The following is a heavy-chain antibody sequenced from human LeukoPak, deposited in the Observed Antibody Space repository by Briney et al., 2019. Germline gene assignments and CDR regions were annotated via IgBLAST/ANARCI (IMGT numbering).Heavy chain of an antibody. CDR1: GGSFSGYY. CDR3: ARSWIQLWWGTFDY. V-gene: IGHV4-34*01. D-gene: IGHD5-18*01. J-gene: IGHJ4*02. Sequence: SETLSLTCAVYGGSFSGYYWSWIRQPPGKGLEWIGEINHSGSTNYNPSLKSRVTISVDTSKNQFSLKLSSVTAADTAVYYCARSWIQLWWGTFDYWGQGTLVTVSS. CDR2: INHSGST.